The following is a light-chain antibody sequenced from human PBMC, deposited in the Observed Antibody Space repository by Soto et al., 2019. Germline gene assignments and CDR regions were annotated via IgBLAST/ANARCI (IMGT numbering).Light chain of an antibody. Sequence: QSALTQPASVSGSPGQSITISCTGTDRDIGGYNYVSWYQHHPGKVPKLMIHDVSLRPSGVSSRFSGSKSGNTASLTISGLQTEDEADYFCSSYTSSGTVLFAGGTKLTVL. V-gene: IGLV2-14*03. CDR1: DRDIGGYNY. CDR3: SSYTSSGTVL. CDR2: DVS. J-gene: IGLJ2*01.